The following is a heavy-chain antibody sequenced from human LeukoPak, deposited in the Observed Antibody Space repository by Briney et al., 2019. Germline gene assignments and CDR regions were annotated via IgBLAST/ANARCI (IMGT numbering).Heavy chain of an antibody. CDR3: ARVGLVGATSLVDY. J-gene: IGHJ4*02. Sequence: SETLSLTCTVSGGSISSYYWSWIRQPPGKGLEWIGEINHSGSTNYNPSLKSRVTISVDTSKNQFSLKLSSVTAADTAVYYCARVGLVGATSLVDYWGQGTLVTVSS. CDR2: INHSGST. CDR1: GGSISSYY. D-gene: IGHD1-26*01. V-gene: IGHV4-34*01.